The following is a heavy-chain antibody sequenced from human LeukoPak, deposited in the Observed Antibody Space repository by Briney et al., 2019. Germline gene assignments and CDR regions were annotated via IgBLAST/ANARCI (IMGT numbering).Heavy chain of an antibody. V-gene: IGHV1-2*02. Sequence: GASVKVSCKASGYTFTGYYMHWVRQAPGQGLEWMGWINPNSGDTNYAQKFQGRVTMTRDTSISTAYMKLSRLTSDDTAVYYCARAEIYVQSRYCSGGTCYRFDYWGQGTLVTVSS. CDR1: GYTFTGYY. J-gene: IGHJ4*02. CDR2: INPNSGDT. CDR3: ARAEIYVQSRYCSGGTCYRFDY. D-gene: IGHD2-15*01.